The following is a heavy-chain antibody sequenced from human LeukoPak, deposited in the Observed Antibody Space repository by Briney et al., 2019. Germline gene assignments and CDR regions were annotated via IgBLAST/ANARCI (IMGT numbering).Heavy chain of an antibody. CDR3: ARIVRDLRQLSDY. CDR2: IYYSGST. V-gene: IGHV4-39*07. J-gene: IGHJ4*02. Sequence: SETLSLTCTVSGGSISNSTCYWGWIRQPPGKGLEWIGTIYYSGSTYYNPSLKSRVTISVDTSKNQFSLKVNSVTAADTAVYYCARIVRDLRQLSDYWGQGTLVTVSS. CDR1: GGSISNSTCY. D-gene: IGHD5-18*01.